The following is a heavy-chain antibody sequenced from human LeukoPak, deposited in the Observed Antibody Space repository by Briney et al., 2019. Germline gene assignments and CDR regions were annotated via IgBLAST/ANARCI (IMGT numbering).Heavy chain of an antibody. V-gene: IGHV5-51*01. J-gene: IGHJ4*02. Sequence: GESLKISCKGSGYSFTSYWIGWVRQMPGKGLEWMGIIYPSDSDTRYSPSFQGQVTISADKSISTAYLQWSSLKASDTAMYYCARFLGWLQLTTAPFDYWGQGTLVTVSS. CDR2: IYPSDSDT. CDR1: GYSFTSYW. D-gene: IGHD5-24*01. CDR3: ARFLGWLQLTTAPFDY.